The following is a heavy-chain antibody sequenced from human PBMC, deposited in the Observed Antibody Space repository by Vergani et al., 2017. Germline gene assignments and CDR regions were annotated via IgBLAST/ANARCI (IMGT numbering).Heavy chain of an antibody. J-gene: IGHJ5*02. V-gene: IGHV4-61*02. CDR1: GASINNGRYY. D-gene: IGHD3-22*01. Sequence: QVQLQESGPGLVKPSQTLSLTCTVSGASINNGRYYWHWIRQSAGKGLEWIGRVYTSGSTDYNPPLKSRATISLDTSKNQVTLNLTSVTAADTAVYYCAILPPTYYYDSSGYPWSQGTLVTVSS. CDR3: AILPPTYYYDSSGYP. CDR2: VYTSGST.